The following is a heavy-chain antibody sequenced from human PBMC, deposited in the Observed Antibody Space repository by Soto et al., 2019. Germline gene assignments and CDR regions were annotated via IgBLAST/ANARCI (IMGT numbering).Heavy chain of an antibody. Sequence: SETLSLTCTVSGGSISSYYWSWIRQPPGKGLEWIGYIYYSGSTNYNPSLKSRVTISVDTSKNQFSLKLSSVTAADTAVYYGARARIQLWYPFDPWGQGPLVTVPS. D-gene: IGHD5-18*01. CDR1: GGSISSYY. CDR3: ARARIQLWYPFDP. J-gene: IGHJ5*02. CDR2: IYYSGST. V-gene: IGHV4-59*01.